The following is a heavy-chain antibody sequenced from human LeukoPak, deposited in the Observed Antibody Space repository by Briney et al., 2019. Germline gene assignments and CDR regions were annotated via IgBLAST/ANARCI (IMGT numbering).Heavy chain of an antibody. Sequence: SQTLSLTCTVSGGSISSGSYYWTWIRQPAGKGLEWIGRIYISESANYNSSLESRVTISVDTSKNQFSLKLSSVTAADTDVYYCARSRERICSATACYVDLQARWGHGTLVTVSS. V-gene: IGHV4-61*02. J-gene: IGHJ4*01. CDR1: GGSISSGSYY. CDR3: ARSRERICSATACYVDLQAR. CDR2: IYISESA. D-gene: IGHD2-2*01.